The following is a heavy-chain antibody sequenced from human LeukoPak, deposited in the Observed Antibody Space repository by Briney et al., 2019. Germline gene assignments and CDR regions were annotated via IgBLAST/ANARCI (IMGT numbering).Heavy chain of an antibody. CDR3: ASGGGGTFDY. CDR1: GGSLSSYY. CDR2: IYYSGST. J-gene: IGHJ4*02. V-gene: IGHV4-59*08. D-gene: IGHD3-16*01. Sequence: PSETLSLTCTVSGGSLSSYYWSWIRQPPGKGLEWIGYIYYSGSTNYNPSLKSRVTISVDTSKNQFSLKLSSVTAADTAVYYCASGGGGTFDYWGQGTLVTVSS.